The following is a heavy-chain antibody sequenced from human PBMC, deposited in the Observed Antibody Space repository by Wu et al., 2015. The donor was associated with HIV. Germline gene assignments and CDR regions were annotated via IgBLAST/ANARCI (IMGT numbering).Heavy chain of an antibody. Sequence: QVQLVQSGAEVKRPGASVKVSCKASRYIFTGFYMHWVRQAPGQGLEWMGWMNPKNGDTSYVQKFQGRVTMTRDTSISTAYMELSRLRSDDTAVYYCARDGLVTMVRGVRWFDPWGQGTLVTVSS. J-gene: IGHJ5*02. CDR1: RYIFTGFY. CDR3: ARDGLVTMVRGVRWFDP. D-gene: IGHD3-10*01. CDR2: MNPKNGDT. V-gene: IGHV1-2*02.